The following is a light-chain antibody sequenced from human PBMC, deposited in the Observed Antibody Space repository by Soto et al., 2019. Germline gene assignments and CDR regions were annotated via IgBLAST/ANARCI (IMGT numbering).Light chain of an antibody. CDR2: GAS. V-gene: IGKV3-15*01. Sequence: EIVMTQSPATLSLSPGERATLSCRASQSVSSNLAWYQQKPRQAPRLLIYGASTRGSGLPARFSGSGSGTEFTRTISSLQYEDFAVYYCQQYSNWPSTFGQGTKVEIK. CDR3: QQYSNWPST. CDR1: QSVSSN. J-gene: IGKJ1*01.